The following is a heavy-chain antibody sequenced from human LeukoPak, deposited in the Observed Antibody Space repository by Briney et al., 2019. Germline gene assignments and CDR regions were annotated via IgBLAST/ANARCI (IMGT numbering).Heavy chain of an antibody. CDR2: FDPEDGET. CDR1: GYTLTELS. CDR3: ATERIMVRGVINNWFDP. Sequence: ASVKVSCKVSGYTLTELSMHWVRQAPGKGLEWMGGFDPEDGETIYAQKFQGRVTMTEDTPTDTAYMELSSLRSEDTAVYYCATERIMVRGVINNWFDPWGQGTLVTVSS. D-gene: IGHD3-10*01. V-gene: IGHV1-24*01. J-gene: IGHJ5*02.